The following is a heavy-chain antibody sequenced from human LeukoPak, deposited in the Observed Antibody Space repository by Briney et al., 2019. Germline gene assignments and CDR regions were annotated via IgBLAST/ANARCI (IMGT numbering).Heavy chain of an antibody. CDR3: AKSLSGYYSYFDY. V-gene: IGHV3-23*01. J-gene: IGHJ4*02. CDR1: GFTFSSYA. Sequence: GGSLRLSCAASGFTFSSYAMSWVRQAPGKGLEWVSATSGSGGSTYYADSVKGRFTISRDNSKNTLYLQMNSLRAEDTAVYYCAKSLSGYYSYFDYWGQGTLVTVSS. CDR2: TSGSGGST. D-gene: IGHD3-22*01.